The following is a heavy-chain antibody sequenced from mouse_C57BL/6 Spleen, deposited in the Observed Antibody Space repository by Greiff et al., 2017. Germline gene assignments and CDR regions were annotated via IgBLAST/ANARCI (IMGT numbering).Heavy chain of an antibody. J-gene: IGHJ3*01. CDR3: ARGSTGTTSWFAY. CDR1: GYSITSGYY. D-gene: IGHD4-1*02. CDR2: ISYDGSN. V-gene: IGHV3-6*01. Sequence: EVQLQESGPGLVKPSQSLSLTCSVTGYSITSGYYWNWIRQFPGNKLEWMGYISYDGSNNYNPSLKNRISITRDTSKNQFFLKLNSVTTEDTATXYCARGSTGTTSWFAYWGQGTLVTVSA.